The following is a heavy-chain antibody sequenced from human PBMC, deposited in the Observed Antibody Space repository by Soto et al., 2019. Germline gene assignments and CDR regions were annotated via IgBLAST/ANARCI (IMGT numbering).Heavy chain of an antibody. D-gene: IGHD6-13*01. CDR2: IHYSGTT. CDR3: XAGEASSRNLAPYYLDF. Sequence: PSETLSLTCTVSGGSMRNWCWTWIWQPPGQGQEWIGYIHYSGTTSFFPSYNPSLRSRVTISEDTSKNQFSLKLLSVTTADTAVYFCXAGEASSRNLAPYYLDFWGQGALVTVSS. V-gene: IGHV4-59*01. CDR1: GGSMRNWC. J-gene: IGHJ4*02.